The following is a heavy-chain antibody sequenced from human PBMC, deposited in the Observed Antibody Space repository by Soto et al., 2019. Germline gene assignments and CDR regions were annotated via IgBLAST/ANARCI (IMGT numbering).Heavy chain of an antibody. Sequence: SETLSLTCTVSGGSVSSGSYYWSWIRQPPGKGLEWIGYIYYSGSTNYNPSLKSRATISVDTSKNQFSLKLSSVTAADTAVYYCAMTYYYGSGSPTNYYYYGMDVWGQGTTVTVSS. V-gene: IGHV4-61*01. CDR3: AMTYYYGSGSPTNYYYYGMDV. J-gene: IGHJ6*02. D-gene: IGHD3-10*01. CDR2: IYYSGST. CDR1: GGSVSSGSYY.